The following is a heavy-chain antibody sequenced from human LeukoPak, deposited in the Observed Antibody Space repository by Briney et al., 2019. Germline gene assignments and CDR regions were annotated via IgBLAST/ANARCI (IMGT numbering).Heavy chain of an antibody. D-gene: IGHD3-3*01. Sequence: GASVKVSCKASGYTSTGYYMHWVRQAPGQGLEWMGRINPNSGGTNYAQKFQGRVTMTRDTSISTAYMELSRLRSDDTAVYYCARPAGGSGPSDYWGQGTLVTVSS. V-gene: IGHV1-2*06. CDR2: INPNSGGT. CDR1: GYTSTGYY. CDR3: ARPAGGSGPSDY. J-gene: IGHJ4*02.